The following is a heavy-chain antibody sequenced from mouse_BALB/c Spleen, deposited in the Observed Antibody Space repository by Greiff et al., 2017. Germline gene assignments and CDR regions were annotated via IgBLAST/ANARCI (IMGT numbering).Heavy chain of an antibody. V-gene: IGHV1-14*01. J-gene: IGHJ2*01. CDR1: GYTFTSYV. CDR2: INPYNDGT. Sequence: EVQLQQSGPELVKPGASVKMSCKASGYTFTSYVMHWVKQKPGQGLEWIGYINPYNDGTKYNEKFKGKATLTSDKSSSTAYMELSSLTSEDSAVYYCARGLYYDYDGYYFDYWGQGTTLTVSS. CDR3: ARGLYYDYDGYYFDY. D-gene: IGHD2-4*01.